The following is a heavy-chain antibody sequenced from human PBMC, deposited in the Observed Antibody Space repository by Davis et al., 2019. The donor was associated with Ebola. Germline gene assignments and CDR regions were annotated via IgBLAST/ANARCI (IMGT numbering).Heavy chain of an antibody. D-gene: IGHD3-10*01. CDR2: IKQDGSEK. V-gene: IGHV3-7*03. J-gene: IGHJ6*02. CDR1: GFTFSSYW. CDR3: ARDLSHGSGGYYYYYGMDV. Sequence: PGGSLRLSCAASGFTFSSYWMSWVRQAPGKGLEWVANIKQDGSEKYYVDSVKGRFTISRDNAKNSLYLQMNSLRAEDTAVYYCARDLSHGSGGYYYYYGMDVWGQGTTVTVSS.